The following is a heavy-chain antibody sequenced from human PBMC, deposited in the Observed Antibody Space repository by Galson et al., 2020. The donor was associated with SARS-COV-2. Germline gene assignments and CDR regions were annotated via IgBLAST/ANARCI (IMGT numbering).Heavy chain of an antibody. CDR2: ISSSSSYI. Sequence: GGSLRLSCAASGFTFSSYSMNWVRQAPGKGLEWVSSISSSSSYIYYADSVKGRFTISRDNAKNSLYLQMNSLRAEDTAVYYCARVDCSSTSCYSPQYYYYYMDVWGKGTTVTVSS. CDR3: ARVDCSSTSCYSPQYYYYYMDV. V-gene: IGHV3-21*01. D-gene: IGHD2-2*01. CDR1: GFTFSSYS. J-gene: IGHJ6*03.